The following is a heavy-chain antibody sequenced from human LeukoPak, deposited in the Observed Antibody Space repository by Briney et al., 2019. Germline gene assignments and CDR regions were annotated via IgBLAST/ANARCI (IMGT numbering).Heavy chain of an antibody. D-gene: IGHD2-15*01. V-gene: IGHV3-30*04. Sequence: PGGSLRLSCAASGFTFSSYAMHWVRQAPGKGLEWVAVISYDGSNKYYADSVKGRFTISRDNSKNTLYLQMNSLRAEDTAVYYCARSLGVVVVAAIITAFDIWGQGTMVTVSS. CDR3: ARSLGVVVVAAIITAFDI. CDR1: GFTFSSYA. J-gene: IGHJ3*02. CDR2: ISYDGSNK.